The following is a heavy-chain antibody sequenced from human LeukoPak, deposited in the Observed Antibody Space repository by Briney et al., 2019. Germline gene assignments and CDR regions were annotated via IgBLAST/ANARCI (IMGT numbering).Heavy chain of an antibody. CDR1: GYTFTGYY. Sequence: SVKVSCKASGYTFTGYYMHWVRQAPGQGLEWMGWINPNSGGTNYAQKFQGRVTMTRDTSISTAYMELSRLRSDDTAVYYCARDSHDYYGMDVWGQGTTVTVSS. J-gene: IGHJ6*02. CDR2: INPNSGGT. V-gene: IGHV1-2*02. CDR3: ARDSHDYYGMDV.